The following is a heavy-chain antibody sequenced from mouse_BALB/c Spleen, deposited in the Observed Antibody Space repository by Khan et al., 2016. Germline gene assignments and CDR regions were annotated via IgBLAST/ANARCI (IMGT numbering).Heavy chain of an antibody. CDR3: VRDAYYPYALYY. D-gene: IGHD1-1*01. V-gene: IGHV10-1*02. CDR1: GFTFKTYA. J-gene: IGHJ4*01. Sequence: EVQLVESGGGLVQPKGSLKLSCAASGFTFKTYAMNWVRQAPGKGLEWIARIRSKSNNFATYYADSVKDRFTISRDDSQNMLSLQMNTLQTEDTATYYCVRDAYYPYALYYWGQGTSVTVSS. CDR2: IRSKSNNFAT.